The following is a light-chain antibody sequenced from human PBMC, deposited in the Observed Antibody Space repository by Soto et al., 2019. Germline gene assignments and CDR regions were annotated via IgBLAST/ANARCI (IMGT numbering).Light chain of an antibody. J-gene: IGKJ5*01. V-gene: IGKV1-9*01. CDR2: AAS. CDR3: QQLFDSPIT. CDR1: QVISTS. Sequence: IHLTQSPAFVAPSLGESVTITCRASQVISTSLAWYQVKPGKAPKLLIYAASTLESGVPSRFSATVSGTEFSLTITSLQPEDFATYYCQQLFDSPITFGQGTRLEIK.